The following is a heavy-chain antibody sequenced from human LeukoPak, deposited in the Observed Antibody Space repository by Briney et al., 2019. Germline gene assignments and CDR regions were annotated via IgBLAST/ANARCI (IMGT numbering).Heavy chain of an antibody. Sequence: GGSLRLSCAASGFTFSSYSTNWVRQAPGKGLEWVSSISSSSSYIYYADSVKGRFTISRDNAKNSLYLQMNSLRAEDTAVYYCARDLSSVYATNWFDPWGQGTLVTVSS. CDR2: ISSSSSYI. CDR1: GFTFSSYS. V-gene: IGHV3-21*01. CDR3: ARDLSSVYATNWFDP. J-gene: IGHJ5*02. D-gene: IGHD2-8*01.